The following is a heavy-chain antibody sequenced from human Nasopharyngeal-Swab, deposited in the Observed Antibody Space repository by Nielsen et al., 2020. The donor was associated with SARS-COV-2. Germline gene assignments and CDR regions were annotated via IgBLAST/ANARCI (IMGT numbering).Heavy chain of an antibody. D-gene: IGHD3-10*01. CDR2: ISYDGSNK. J-gene: IGHJ4*02. CDR3: AKEGGGSGIDY. CDR1: GFTFSSYG. Sequence: GGSLRLSCAASGFTFSSYGMHWVRQAPGKGLEWVAVISYDGSNKYYADSVKDRFTISRDNSKNTLYLQMNSLRAEDTAVYYCAKEGGGSGIDYWGQGTLVTVSS. V-gene: IGHV3-30*18.